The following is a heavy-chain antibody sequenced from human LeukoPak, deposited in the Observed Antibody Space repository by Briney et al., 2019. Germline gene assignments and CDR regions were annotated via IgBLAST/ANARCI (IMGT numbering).Heavy chain of an antibody. CDR3: AKGAYDYIEMGYFDS. V-gene: IGHV3-23*01. CDR1: GFTSTNYA. CDR2: LIGSNGST. D-gene: IGHD5-12*01. J-gene: IGHJ4*02. Sequence: PGGSLRLSCAASGFTSTNYAMNWVRQAPGKGLEWVSVLIGSNGSTDYADSVKGRFTISRDKSKNTLFLQMNSLRAEDTAIYFCAKGAYDYIEMGYFDSWGQGTLVTVSS.